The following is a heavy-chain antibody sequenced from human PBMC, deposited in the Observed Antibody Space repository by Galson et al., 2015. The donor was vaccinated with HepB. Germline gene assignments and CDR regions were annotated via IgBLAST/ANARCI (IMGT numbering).Heavy chain of an antibody. V-gene: IGHV4-31*03. J-gene: IGHJ6*03. CDR2: IYYSGST. Sequence: TLSLTCTVSGGSISSGGYYWSWIRQHPGKGLEWIGYIYYSGSTYYNPSLKSRVTISVDTSKNQFSLKLSSVTAADTAVYYCASRGWDYYYMDVWGKGTTVTVSS. D-gene: IGHD1-26*01. CDR3: ASRGWDYYYMDV. CDR1: GGSISSGGYY.